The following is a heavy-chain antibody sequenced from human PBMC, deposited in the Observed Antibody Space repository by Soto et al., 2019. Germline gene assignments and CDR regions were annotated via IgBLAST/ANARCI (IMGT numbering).Heavy chain of an antibody. CDR1: GYTFSAYD. Sequence: HMMQSGAEVKKPGASVRVSCKTAGYTFSAYDIYWVRQAPGQGLEWMGWIRTYNGDTNYAQKFQTRVTMTTDKSTDTAYMYLRSLTSDDTAIYYCARAGAAPYYYYGLDVWGQGTTVTVSS. D-gene: IGHD3-10*01. CDR2: IRTYNGDT. CDR3: ARAGAAPYYYYGLDV. V-gene: IGHV1-18*01. J-gene: IGHJ6*02.